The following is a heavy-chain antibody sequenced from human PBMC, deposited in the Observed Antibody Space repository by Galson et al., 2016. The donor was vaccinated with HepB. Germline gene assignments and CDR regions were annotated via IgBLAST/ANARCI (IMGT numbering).Heavy chain of an antibody. CDR3: ARSNYHDTSRAFDL. V-gene: IGHV4-31*03. D-gene: IGHD3-22*01. Sequence: TLSLTCTVSGGSISSLGHYWTWIRQNPEKGLQWIGYMYYSGNAHYNPSLKSRVIISIDTSKNQFSLKLSSVTAADTAVYFCARSNYHDTSRAFDLWGRGTQVTVSS. J-gene: IGHJ4*02. CDR2: MYYSGNA. CDR1: GGSISSLGHY.